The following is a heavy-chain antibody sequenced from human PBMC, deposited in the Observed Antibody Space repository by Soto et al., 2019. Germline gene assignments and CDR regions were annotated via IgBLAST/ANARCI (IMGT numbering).Heavy chain of an antibody. J-gene: IGHJ4*02. D-gene: IGHD2-2*01. Sequence: GESLKISCKGSGYSFTSYWIGWVRQMPGKGLEWMGIIYPGDSDTRYSPSFQGQVTISADKSISTAYLQWSSLKASDTAMYYCARQRDYCSSTSCYVDYWGQGTLVTVSS. CDR1: GYSFTSYW. CDR3: ARQRDYCSSTSCYVDY. V-gene: IGHV5-51*01. CDR2: IYPGDSDT.